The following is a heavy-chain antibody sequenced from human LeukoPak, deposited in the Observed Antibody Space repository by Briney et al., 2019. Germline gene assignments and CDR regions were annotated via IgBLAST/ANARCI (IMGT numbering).Heavy chain of an antibody. CDR2: VGGDGRNT. CDR1: GFTFSTYV. D-gene: IGHD2-15*01. V-gene: IGHV3-23*01. J-gene: IGHJ1*01. CDR3: AKDLYCSGGSCYSDAEYFQH. Sequence: PGGSLRLSCAASGFTFSTYVMSWVRQAPGKGLVWVSSVGGDGRNTYYADSVKGRFTISRDSSKNTLFLQMNSLRVEDTAVYYCAKDLYCSGGSCYSDAEYFQHWGQGTLVTVSS.